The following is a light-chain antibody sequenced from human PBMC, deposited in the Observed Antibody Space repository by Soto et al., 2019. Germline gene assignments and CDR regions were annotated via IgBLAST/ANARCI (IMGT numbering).Light chain of an antibody. CDR3: QQCFRQWT. V-gene: IGKV1-5*01. J-gene: IGKJ1*01. CDR2: DAS. CDR1: QNIGTS. Sequence: DIQMTQSPSTLSASVGDRVTITCRASQNIGTSLAWYQQTPGKAPKLLISDASILESGVPSRFGGSGSGTEFTLSITRLQNDAFGTYFCQQCFRQWTFCQGTKVDIK.